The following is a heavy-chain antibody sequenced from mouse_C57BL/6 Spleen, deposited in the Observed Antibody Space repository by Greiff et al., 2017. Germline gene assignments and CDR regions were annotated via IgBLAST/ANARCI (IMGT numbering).Heavy chain of an antibody. D-gene: IGHD2-2*01. Sequence: EVMLVESGGGSVQSGRSLRLSCATSGFTFSDFYMEWVRQAPGKGLEWIAASRNKANDYTTEYSASVKGRFIVSRDTSQSILYLQMNALRAEDTAIYYCARDDGYYWYFDVWGTGTTVTVSS. CDR1: GFTFSDFY. J-gene: IGHJ1*03. V-gene: IGHV7-1*01. CDR3: ARDDGYYWYFDV. CDR2: SRNKANDYTT.